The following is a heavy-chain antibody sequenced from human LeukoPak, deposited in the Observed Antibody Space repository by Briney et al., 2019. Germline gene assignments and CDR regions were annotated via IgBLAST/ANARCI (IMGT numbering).Heavy chain of an antibody. CDR2: VSGSAFNT. CDR3: AREYRRVTGKSPGIDY. CDR1: GFTFNNYA. D-gene: IGHD2-21*02. V-gene: IGHV3-23*01. Sequence: GGSLRLSCAASGFTFNNYAISWVRQAPGKGLEWVSAVSGSAFNTYYADSVKGRFTISRDNSKNTLYLQMNSLRAEDTAVCYCAREYRRVTGKSPGIDYWGKGTLVTVSS. J-gene: IGHJ4*02.